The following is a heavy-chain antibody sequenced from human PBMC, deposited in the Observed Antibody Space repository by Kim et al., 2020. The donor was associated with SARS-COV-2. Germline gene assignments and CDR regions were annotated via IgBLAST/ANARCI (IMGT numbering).Heavy chain of an antibody. Sequence: ASVKVSCKASGYTFTGYYMHWVRQAPGQGLEWMGWINPNSGGTNYAQKFQGRVTMTRDTSISTAYMELSRLRSDDTAVYYCAADNWNEKIPRSWGQGTLVTVSS. V-gene: IGHV1-2*02. CDR2: INPNSGGT. D-gene: IGHD1-1*01. CDR3: AADNWNEKIPRS. CDR1: GYTFTGYY. J-gene: IGHJ5*02.